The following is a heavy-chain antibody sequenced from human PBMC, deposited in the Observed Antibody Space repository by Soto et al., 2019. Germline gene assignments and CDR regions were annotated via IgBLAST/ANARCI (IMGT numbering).Heavy chain of an antibody. CDR3: AKLASDSGDYGGFDY. CDR2: IRGSGTTT. CDR1: GFTFSSHA. Sequence: PGGSLRLSCAASGFTFSSHAMIWVRQAPGQGLEWVSSIRGSGTTTYYADSVKGRFTISRDNSNNTLYLQMNSLSAEDTALYFCAKLASDSGDYGGFDYWGQGTLVTVSS. V-gene: IGHV3-23*01. J-gene: IGHJ4*02. D-gene: IGHD4-17*01.